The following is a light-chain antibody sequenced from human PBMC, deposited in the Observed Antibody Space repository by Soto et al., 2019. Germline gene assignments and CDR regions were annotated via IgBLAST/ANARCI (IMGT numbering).Light chain of an antibody. Sequence: DVVMTQSPLSLPVTLGQPASISCRSSPSLVYADANIFFNWLHQRPGQPPTRLIDQVSTRDSGVADRLSGSGAATGFSRTISRVEAEQVGVYYWVQDSPGPPWYTFGQGTKLEIK. V-gene: IGKV2-30*01. CDR2: QVS. J-gene: IGKJ2*01. CDR1: PSLVYADANIF. CDR3: VQDSPGPPWYT.